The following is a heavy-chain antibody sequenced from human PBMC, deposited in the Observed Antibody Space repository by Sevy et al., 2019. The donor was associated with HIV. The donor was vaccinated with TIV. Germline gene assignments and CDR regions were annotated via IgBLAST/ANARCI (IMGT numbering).Heavy chain of an antibody. Sequence: GGSLRLSCAASGFTFSSYAMHWVRQAPGKGLEWVAVISYDGSNKYYAHSVKGRFTISRDNSKNTLYLQMNSLRAEDTAVYYCAGVIAAAGTSTAFDIWGQGTMVTVSS. D-gene: IGHD6-13*01. CDR3: AGVIAAAGTSTAFDI. CDR2: ISYDGSNK. CDR1: GFTFSSYA. V-gene: IGHV3-30-3*01. J-gene: IGHJ3*02.